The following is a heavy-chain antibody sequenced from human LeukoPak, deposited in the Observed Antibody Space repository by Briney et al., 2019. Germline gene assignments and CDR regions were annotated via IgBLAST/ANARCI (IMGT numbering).Heavy chain of an antibody. CDR2: IDNDGTDT. Sequence: GGSLRLSCAASGFSLSRCWMHWVRQAPGTGLVWVSYIDNDGTDTNYADSVRGRFTVSRDNAKNTLYLQMNGLRAEDTAVYYCTRGGFDHNMDVWGKGTTVT. V-gene: IGHV3-74*01. D-gene: IGHD3-9*01. CDR3: TRGGFDHNMDV. CDR1: GFSLSRCW. J-gene: IGHJ6*03.